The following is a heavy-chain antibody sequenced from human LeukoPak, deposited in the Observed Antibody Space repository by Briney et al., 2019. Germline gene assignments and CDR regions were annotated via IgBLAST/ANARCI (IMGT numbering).Heavy chain of an antibody. Sequence: ASVKVSCKASGYTFSNYNVHWVRQAPGQGLEWMGIINPTGGSTNYAQKFQGRVTMTRDMSTTTVYMDLSSLKSEDTAVYYCARSTGGGDSHFDYWGQGTLVTVSS. V-gene: IGHV1-46*01. J-gene: IGHJ4*02. CDR2: INPTGGST. CDR3: ARSTGGGDSHFDY. D-gene: IGHD2-21*01. CDR1: GYTFSNYN.